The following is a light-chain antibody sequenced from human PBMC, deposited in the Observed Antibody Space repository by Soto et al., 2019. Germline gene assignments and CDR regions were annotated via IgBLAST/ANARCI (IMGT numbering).Light chain of an antibody. CDR1: HSISSW. Sequence: DIPMTQSPSTLSASVGDRVTITCRASHSISSWLAWYQQKPGKAPKLLIYKAPSLESGVPSRFSGSGSGTEFPLTISSLQPDDFATYYCQQYNSYWTFGQGTKVEIK. CDR3: QQYNSYWT. J-gene: IGKJ1*01. V-gene: IGKV1-5*03. CDR2: KAP.